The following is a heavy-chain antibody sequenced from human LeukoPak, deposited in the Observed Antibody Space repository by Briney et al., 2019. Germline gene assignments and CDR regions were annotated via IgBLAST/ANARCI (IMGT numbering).Heavy chain of an antibody. CDR1: GFTLSDYH. CDR3: ARASPGSSGDYVSCLDY. J-gene: IGHJ4*02. D-gene: IGHD4-17*01. Sequence: PGGSLRLSCAASGFTLSDYHMNWIRQAPGKGLEWVSHISSIGSTIYYADSVKGRFTISRDNAKNSLYLQMNSLRAEDTALYYCARASPGSSGDYVSCLDYWGQGTLVTVSS. V-gene: IGHV3-11*01. CDR2: ISSIGSTI.